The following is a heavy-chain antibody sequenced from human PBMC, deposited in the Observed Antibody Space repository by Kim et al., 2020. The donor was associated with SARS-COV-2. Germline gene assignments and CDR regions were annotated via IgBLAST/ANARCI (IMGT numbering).Heavy chain of an antibody. V-gene: IGHV4-34*01. Sequence: SETLSLTCAVYGGSLRAYYWSWVRQPPGKGLEWIGEVNQSGSTDYNPSLKSRVAISVDTSKNQFSLRLTSVTAADTAVYYCARDEWLGERKTDYWGQGTLVTVS. D-gene: IGHD5-12*01. CDR1: GGSLRAYY. J-gene: IGHJ4*02. CDR3: ARDEWLGERKTDY. CDR2: VNQSGST.